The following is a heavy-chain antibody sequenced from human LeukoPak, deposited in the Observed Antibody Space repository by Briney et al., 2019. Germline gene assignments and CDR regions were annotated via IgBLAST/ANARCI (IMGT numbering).Heavy chain of an antibody. CDR1: GGSISSYY. CDR2: IFYSGTT. Sequence: SETLSLTCTVSGGSISSYYWSWIRQPPGKGLEWIGFIFYSGTTNYNPSLKSRVTISVDTSKNQFSLKLSSVTAADTAVYYCARHSGGTYYVSLDPWGQGTLVTVSS. CDR3: ARHSGGTYYVSLDP. V-gene: IGHV4-59*08. J-gene: IGHJ5*02. D-gene: IGHD1-26*01.